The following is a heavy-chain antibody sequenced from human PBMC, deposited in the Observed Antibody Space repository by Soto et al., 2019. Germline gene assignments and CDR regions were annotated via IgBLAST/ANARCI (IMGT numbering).Heavy chain of an antibody. D-gene: IGHD3-22*01. J-gene: IGHJ4*02. V-gene: IGHV1-69*12. CDR3: ARGPDYEGYFDY. Sequence: QVRLVQSGAEVKKPGSSVKVSCKASGGTFSNYAISWVRQAPGQGLEWMGVIILPFGTPNSAQKFQGSVTISADESMTTVYMEVSCLRSDDTAVYYCARGPDYEGYFDYWGRGTLVTVSS. CDR2: IILPFGTP. CDR1: GGTFSNYA.